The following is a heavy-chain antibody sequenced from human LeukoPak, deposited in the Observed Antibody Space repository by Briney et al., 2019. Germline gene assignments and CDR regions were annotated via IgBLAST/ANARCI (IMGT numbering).Heavy chain of an antibody. V-gene: IGHV1-69*13. CDR3: ARSPRTPTIDYDSSGYYSSFDY. CDR1: GGTFSSYA. Sequence: GASVKVSCKASGGTFSSYAISWVRQAPGQGLEWMGGIIPIFGTANYAQKFQGRVTITADESTSTAYMELSSLRSEDTAVYYCARSPRTPTIDYDSSGYYSSFDYWGQGTLVTVSS. D-gene: IGHD3-22*01. CDR2: IIPIFGTA. J-gene: IGHJ4*02.